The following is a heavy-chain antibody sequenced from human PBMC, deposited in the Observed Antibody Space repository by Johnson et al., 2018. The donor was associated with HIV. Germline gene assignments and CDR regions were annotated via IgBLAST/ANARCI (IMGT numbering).Heavy chain of an antibody. CDR1: GFTFTNAW. V-gene: IGHV3-15*01. CDR2: IKSKTDGGTT. J-gene: IGHJ3*01. Sequence: EVQVVESGGGLVKPGGSLRLSCAASGFTFTNAWMSWVRQAPGQGLEWVGRIKSKTDGGTTDYAAPVKGRFTISRDDSKNTLYLQMNSLKTEDTAMYYCTTDIATHVVVVTAISDAFDFWGQGTMVTVSS. CDR3: TTDIATHVVVVTAISDAFDF. D-gene: IGHD2-21*02.